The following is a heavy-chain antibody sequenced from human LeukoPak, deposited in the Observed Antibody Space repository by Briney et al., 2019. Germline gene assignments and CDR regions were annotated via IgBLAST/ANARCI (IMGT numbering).Heavy chain of an antibody. Sequence: SVKVSCNASGGTFSSYTISWVRQAPGQGLEWMGRIIPILGIANYAQKFQGRVTITADKSTSTAYMELSSLRSEDTAVYYCARERDGYNFRFDYWGQGTLVTVSS. CDR2: IIPILGIA. D-gene: IGHD5-24*01. V-gene: IGHV1-69*04. CDR3: ARERDGYNFRFDY. CDR1: GGTFSSYT. J-gene: IGHJ4*02.